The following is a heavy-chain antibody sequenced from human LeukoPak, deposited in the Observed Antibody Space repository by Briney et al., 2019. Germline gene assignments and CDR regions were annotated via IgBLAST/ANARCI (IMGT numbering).Heavy chain of an antibody. CDR2: YDPENGEA. CDR1: GDTLTELA. D-gene: IGHD3-10*02. J-gene: IGHJ4*02. CDR3: ATFTMWPPLQSRGPGYFFHN. V-gene: IGHV1-24*01. Sequence: ASVKVSCKVSGDTLTELAMHWVRQAPGKGLEWMGGYDPENGEALYAQEFQGRVTMTEDTATDTDYMELISLSSEDTAVYYCATFTMWPPLQSRGPGYFFHNWGQGTLVTVSS.